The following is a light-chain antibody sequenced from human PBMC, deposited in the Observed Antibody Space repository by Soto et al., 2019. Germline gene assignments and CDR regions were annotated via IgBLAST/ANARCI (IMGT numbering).Light chain of an antibody. CDR2: GIS. J-gene: IGKJ1*01. CDR3: QQYNNWPPWT. V-gene: IGKV3D-15*01. CDR1: QSLTSY. Sequence: EIVMTQSPATLSVSPGEPAPLSCRASQSLTSYLAWYQQKPDQAPRLLIYGISTRATGIPDRFSGSGSGTEFTLTISGLQSEDFAVYYCQQYNNWPPWTFGQGTKVDIK.